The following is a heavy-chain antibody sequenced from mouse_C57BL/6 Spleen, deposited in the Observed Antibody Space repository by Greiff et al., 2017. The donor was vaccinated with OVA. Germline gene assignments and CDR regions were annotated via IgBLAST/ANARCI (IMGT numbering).Heavy chain of an antibody. CDR3: TGGGYYDYWYFDV. CDR1: GFTFSDAW. D-gene: IGHD2-3*01. CDR2: IRNKANNHAT. Sequence: EVQVVESGGGLVQPGGSMKLSCAASGFTFSDAWMDWVRQSPEKGLEWVAEIRNKANNHATYYAESVKGRFTISRDDSKSSVYLQMNSLRAEDTGIYYCTGGGYYDYWYFDVWGTGTTVTVSS. V-gene: IGHV6-6*01. J-gene: IGHJ1*03.